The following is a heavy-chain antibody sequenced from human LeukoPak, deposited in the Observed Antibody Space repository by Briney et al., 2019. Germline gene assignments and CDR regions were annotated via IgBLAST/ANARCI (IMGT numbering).Heavy chain of an antibody. V-gene: IGHV1-18*01. CDR3: ARELYYYDSSGYIPNAFDI. CDR1: GYTFTIYG. CDR2: ISAYNGNT. Sequence: ASVTVSCTASGYTFTIYGISWVRQAPGQGLEWMGWISAYNGNTNYAQKLQGRVTMTTDTSTSTAYMELRSLRSDDTAVYYCARELYYYDSSGYIPNAFDIWGQGTMVTVSS. J-gene: IGHJ3*02. D-gene: IGHD3-22*01.